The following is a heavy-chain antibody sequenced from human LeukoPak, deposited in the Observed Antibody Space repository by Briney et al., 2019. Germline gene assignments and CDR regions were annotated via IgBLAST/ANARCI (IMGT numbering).Heavy chain of an antibody. Sequence: PGGTLRLSCAASGFTFSSYGMSWVRQAPGKGLEWVSAISGSGGSTYYADSVKGRFTISRDNSKNTLYLQMNSLRAEDTAVYYCAKDRSYGSGSCFDYWGQGTLVTVSS. D-gene: IGHD3-10*01. V-gene: IGHV3-23*01. J-gene: IGHJ4*02. CDR1: GFTFSSYG. CDR2: ISGSGGST. CDR3: AKDRSYGSGSCFDY.